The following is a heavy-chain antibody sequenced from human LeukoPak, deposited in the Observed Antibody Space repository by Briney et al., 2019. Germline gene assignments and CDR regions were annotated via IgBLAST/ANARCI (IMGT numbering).Heavy chain of an antibody. CDR3: ARLPSRTSAAGTFDY. Sequence: SETLSLTCTVSGGSISSSSYYWGWIRQPPGKGLEWFGSIYYSGSTYYNPSLKSRVTISVDTSKNQFSLKLSSVTAADTAVYYCARLPSRTSAAGTFDYWGQGTLVTVSS. CDR1: GGSISSSSYY. J-gene: IGHJ4*02. V-gene: IGHV4-39*01. CDR2: IYYSGST. D-gene: IGHD6-13*01.